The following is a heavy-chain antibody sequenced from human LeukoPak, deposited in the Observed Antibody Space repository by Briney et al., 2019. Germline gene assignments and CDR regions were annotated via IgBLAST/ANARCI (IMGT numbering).Heavy chain of an antibody. D-gene: IGHD3-10*01. CDR3: ARDLWFGELLFRFDY. J-gene: IGHJ4*02. CDR1: GFTFSSYE. CDR2: ISSSGSTI. Sequence: GGSLRLSCAASGFTFSSYEMNWVRQAPGKGLERVSYISSSGSTIYYADSVKGRFTISRDNAKNSLYLQMNSLRAEDTAVYYCARDLWFGELLFRFDYWGQGTLVTVSS. V-gene: IGHV3-48*03.